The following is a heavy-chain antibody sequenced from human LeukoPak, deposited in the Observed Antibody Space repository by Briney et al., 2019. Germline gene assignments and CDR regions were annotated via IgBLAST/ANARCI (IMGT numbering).Heavy chain of an antibody. CDR1: GFTFSSYW. CDR2: IKQDGSEK. D-gene: IGHD4-17*01. Sequence: GGPLKLSCAASGFTFSSYWMSWVRQAPGKGLEWVANIKQDGSEKYYVDSVKGRFTISRDNAKNSLYLQMNSLRAEDTAVYYCARGHTAVTRHFDFWGQGTLVTVSS. CDR3: ARGHTAVTRHFDF. J-gene: IGHJ4*02. V-gene: IGHV3-7*01.